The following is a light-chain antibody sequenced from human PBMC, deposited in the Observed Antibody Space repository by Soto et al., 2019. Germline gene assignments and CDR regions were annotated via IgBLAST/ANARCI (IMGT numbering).Light chain of an antibody. J-gene: IGKJ1*01. V-gene: IGKV1-39*01. Sequence: DIQMTQSPSSLSASVADRVIITCRASQGIAIYLNWYQQTPRKAPKLLIYAASSLQSGVPSRFSGSGSGTDFTLTISSLQAEDLATYYFQQSYSTWTFGQGTKVDIK. CDR2: AAS. CDR3: QQSYSTWT. CDR1: QGIAIY.